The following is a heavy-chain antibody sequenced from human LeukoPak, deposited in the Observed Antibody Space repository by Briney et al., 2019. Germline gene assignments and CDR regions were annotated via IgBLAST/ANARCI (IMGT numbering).Heavy chain of an antibody. J-gene: IGHJ4*02. CDR3: TTYGSGRKFDY. CDR2: IKQDGSEK. D-gene: IGHD3-10*01. CDR1: GFTFSSYW. V-gene: IGHV3-7*03. Sequence: GGSLRLSCAASGFTFSSYWMSWVRQAPGKGLEWVANIKQDGSEKYYVDSVKGRFTISRDNAKNSLYLQMNSLKSEDTAVYYCTTYGSGRKFDYWGQGVLVTVSS.